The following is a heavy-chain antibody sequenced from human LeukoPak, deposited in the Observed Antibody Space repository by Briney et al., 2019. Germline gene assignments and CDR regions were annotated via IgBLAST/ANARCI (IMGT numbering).Heavy chain of an antibody. J-gene: IGHJ5*02. Sequence: ASVKVSCKASGYTFTGYYMHLVRQAPGQGLEWMRWINPNSGGTNYAQKFQGRVTMTRDTSISTAYMELSRLRSDDTAVYYCARMGGRSGRNWFDPWGQGTLVTVSS. CDR1: GYTFTGYY. V-gene: IGHV1-2*02. CDR2: INPNSGGT. CDR3: ARMGGRSGRNWFDP. D-gene: IGHD3-10*01.